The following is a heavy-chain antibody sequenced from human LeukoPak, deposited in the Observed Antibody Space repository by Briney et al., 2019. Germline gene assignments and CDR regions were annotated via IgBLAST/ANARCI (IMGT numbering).Heavy chain of an antibody. Sequence: GGSLRLSCAASGFTFSSYSMNWVRQAPGKGLEWVSYISSSSSTIYYADSVKGRFTISRDNSKNTLYLQMNSLRAEDTAVYYCQGKAAAGTSYWGQGTLVTVSS. CDR2: ISSSSSTI. J-gene: IGHJ4*02. V-gene: IGHV3-48*01. D-gene: IGHD6-13*01. CDR1: GFTFSSYS. CDR3: QGKAAAGTSY.